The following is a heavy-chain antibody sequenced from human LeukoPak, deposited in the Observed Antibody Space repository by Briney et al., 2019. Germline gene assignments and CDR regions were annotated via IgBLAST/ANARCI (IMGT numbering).Heavy chain of an antibody. CDR2: IYYSGST. CDR3: ARDGEMATIENYFVY. CDR1: GGSISSNHYY. Sequence: SETLSLTCTVSGGSISSNHYYWGWIRQPPGKGLEWLGSIYYSGSTHYNPSLKSRVTISLDTSKNQFSLRLSSVTAADTAVYYCARDGEMATIENYFVYWGQGTLVTVSS. J-gene: IGHJ4*02. V-gene: IGHV4-39*07. D-gene: IGHD5-24*01.